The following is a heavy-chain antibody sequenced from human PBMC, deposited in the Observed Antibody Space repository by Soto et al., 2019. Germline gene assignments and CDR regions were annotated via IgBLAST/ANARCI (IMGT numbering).Heavy chain of an antibody. V-gene: IGHV4-38-2*01. Sequence: SETLSLTCAVSGYSISSGYYWGWIRQPPGKGLEWIGSIYHSGSTYYNPSLKSRVTISVDTSKNQFSLKLSSVTAADTAVYYCASPLARGGSTSPSVVDVWGQGTTVTVSS. CDR1: GYSISSGYY. CDR2: IYHSGST. CDR3: ASPLARGGSTSPSVVDV. D-gene: IGHD2-2*01. J-gene: IGHJ6*02.